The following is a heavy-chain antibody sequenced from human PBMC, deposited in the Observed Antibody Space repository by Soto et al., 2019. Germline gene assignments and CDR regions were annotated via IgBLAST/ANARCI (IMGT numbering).Heavy chain of an antibody. J-gene: IGHJ4*02. V-gene: IGHV3-21*01. CDR1: GFTFSSYS. Sequence: EVQLVESGGGLVKPGGSLRLSCAASGFTFSSYSMNWVRQAPGKGLEWVSSISSSSSYIYYADSVKGRFTISRDNAKNSLYLQMNSLRAEDRAVYYCARDAYGDYYYFDYWGQGTLVTVSS. CDR3: ARDAYGDYYYFDY. CDR2: ISSSSSYI. D-gene: IGHD4-17*01.